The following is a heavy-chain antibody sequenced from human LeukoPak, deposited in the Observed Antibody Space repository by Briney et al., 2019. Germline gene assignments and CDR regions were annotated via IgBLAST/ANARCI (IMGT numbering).Heavy chain of an antibody. V-gene: IGHV4-61*02. D-gene: IGHD3-16*01. CDR1: GGSISSGSYY. J-gene: IGHJ3*02. CDR3: ARDGISWGDAFDI. Sequence: PSETLSLTCTVSGGSISSGSYYWSWIRQPAGKGLEWIGRIYTSGSTNYNPSLKSRVTISVDTSKNRFSLKLSSVTAADTAVYYCARDGISWGDAFDIWGQGTMVTVSS. CDR2: IYTSGST.